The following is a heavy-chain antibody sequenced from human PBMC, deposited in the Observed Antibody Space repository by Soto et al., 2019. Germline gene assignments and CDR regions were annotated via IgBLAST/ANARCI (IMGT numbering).Heavy chain of an antibody. CDR2: ISAGGGGST. V-gene: IGHV3-23*01. CDR3: SRPGYSNYDSDY. D-gene: IGHD5-12*01. CDR1: GFTFSNYA. Sequence: GGSLRLSCAASGFTFSNYAMTWVRQAPGKGLEWVSSISAGGGGSTYYADSVKGRFTISRDNSKNTVYLQMNSLRAEDTAAYYCSRPGYSNYDSDYWGQGTLVTVSS. J-gene: IGHJ4*02.